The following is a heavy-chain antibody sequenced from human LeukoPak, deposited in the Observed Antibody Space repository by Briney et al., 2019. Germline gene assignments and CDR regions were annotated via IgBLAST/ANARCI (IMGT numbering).Heavy chain of an antibody. CDR2: IFDNGST. J-gene: IGHJ4*02. CDR3: ARESYGSGSYYY. V-gene: IGHV4-31*03. D-gene: IGHD3-10*01. CDR1: GGSISGGGYY. Sequence: PSETLSLTCTVSGGSISGGGYYWSWIRQHPGKGLEWIGYIFDNGSTDYNPALKRRVTISVDTSKNQLSLKLRSLTAADTAVYYCARESYGSGSYYYWGQGTLVTVSS.